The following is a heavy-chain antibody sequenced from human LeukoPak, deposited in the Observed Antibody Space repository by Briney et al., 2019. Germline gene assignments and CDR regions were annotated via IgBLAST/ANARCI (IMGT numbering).Heavy chain of an antibody. CDR1: GYSFTSYW. CDR3: ARIPFWYSSSSRGSFDY. D-gene: IGHD6-6*01. Sequence: HGESLKISCKGSGYSFTSYWIGWVRQMPGKGLEWMGIIHPGDSDTSYSPSFQGQVTISADKSISTAYLQWSSLKASDTAMYYCARIPFWYSSSSRGSFDYWGQGTLVTVSS. V-gene: IGHV5-51*01. J-gene: IGHJ4*02. CDR2: IHPGDSDT.